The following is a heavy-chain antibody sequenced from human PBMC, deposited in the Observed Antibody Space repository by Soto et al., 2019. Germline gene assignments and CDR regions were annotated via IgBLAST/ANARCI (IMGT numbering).Heavy chain of an antibody. D-gene: IGHD3-22*01. Sequence: SVEVSCRAFWFIFNNYAISRVRQAPGQGLEWMGWISANSGNTNYAQKLQGRVTMTTDTSTSTAYMELRSLRSDDTAVYYCATAGNYDSSGRDFWGQGTLVTVYS. CDR2: ISANSGNT. J-gene: IGHJ4*02. CDR1: WFIFNNYA. V-gene: IGHV1-18*04. CDR3: ATAGNYDSSGRDF.